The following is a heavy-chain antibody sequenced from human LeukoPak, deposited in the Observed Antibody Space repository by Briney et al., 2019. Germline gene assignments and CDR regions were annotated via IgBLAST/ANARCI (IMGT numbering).Heavy chain of an antibody. D-gene: IGHD1-26*01. CDR2: ISYDGSNK. CDR3: ARDGDSGSYLGYYFDY. CDR1: GFTFSSYA. J-gene: IGHJ4*02. Sequence: GGSLRLSCAASGFTFSSYAMHWARQAPGKGLEWVAVISYDGSNKYYADSVKGRFTISRDNSKNTLYLQMNSLRAEDTAVYYCARDGDSGSYLGYYFDYWGQGTLVTVSS. V-gene: IGHV3-30-3*01.